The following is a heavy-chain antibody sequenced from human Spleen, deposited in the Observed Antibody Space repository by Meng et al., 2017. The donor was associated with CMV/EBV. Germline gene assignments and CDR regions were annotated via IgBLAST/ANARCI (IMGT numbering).Heavy chain of an antibody. CDR2: IIPILGIA. J-gene: IGHJ4*02. D-gene: IGHD6-6*01. V-gene: IGHV1-69*02. CDR3: ARGRGGSSSALLGY. CDR1: GGTFSSYT. Sequence: SVKVSCKASGGTFSSYTISWVRQAPGQGLEWMGRIIPILGIANYAQKFQGRVTMTRDTSISTAHMELSRLRADDTAVYYCARGRGGSSSALLGYWGQGTLVTVSS.